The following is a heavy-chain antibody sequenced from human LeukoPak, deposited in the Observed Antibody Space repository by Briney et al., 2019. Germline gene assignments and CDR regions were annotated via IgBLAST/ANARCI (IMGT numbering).Heavy chain of an antibody. D-gene: IGHD3-10*01. CDR1: EFTFSSYI. Sequence: GRSLRLSCAASEFTFSSYIMHWVRQAPGKGLEWVAAIASDASHTFYVESVKGRFTISRDNSKNTLYLQMNSLRAEDTAVYSCVRERQDTIVHSGAFDIWGQGTMVTVS. CDR3: VRERQDTIVHSGAFDI. CDR2: IASDASHT. V-gene: IGHV3-30-3*01. J-gene: IGHJ3*02.